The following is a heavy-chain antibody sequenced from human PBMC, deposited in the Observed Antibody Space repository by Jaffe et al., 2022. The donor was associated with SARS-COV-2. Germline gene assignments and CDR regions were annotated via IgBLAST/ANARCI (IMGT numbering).Heavy chain of an antibody. D-gene: IGHD3-9*01. J-gene: IGHJ5*02. CDR1: GGSISISDYY. V-gene: IGHV4-39*01. CDR3: ARRSDVLTEFSNRFDP. CDR2: ISYSGKT. Sequence: QLQLQESGPGLVKPSETLSLTCSVSGGSISISDYYWGWVRQPPEKGLQWIGTISYSGKTYYNSSLKSRVTISVDTAKNQVSLKLSSVTAADTAVYYCARRSDVLTEFSNRFDPWGQGTLVTVSS.